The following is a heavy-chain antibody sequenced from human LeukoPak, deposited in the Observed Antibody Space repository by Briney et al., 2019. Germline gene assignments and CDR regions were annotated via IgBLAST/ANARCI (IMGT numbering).Heavy chain of an antibody. CDR2: LSGSGGST. V-gene: IGHV3-23*01. CDR3: AKDQEYRAYPVDY. Sequence: GGTLRLSCAASGFIFSNYGMNWVRQAPGKGLEWVSALSGSGGSTYYAVSVKGRFTISRDNSKNTLYLQMNSLRAEDTAVYYCAKDQEYRAYPVDYWGQGTLVTVSS. CDR1: GFIFSNYG. J-gene: IGHJ4*02. D-gene: IGHD2-2*01.